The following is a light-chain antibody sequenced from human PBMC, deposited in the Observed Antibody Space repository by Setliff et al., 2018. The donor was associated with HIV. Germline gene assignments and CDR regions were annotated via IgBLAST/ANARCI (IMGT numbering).Light chain of an antibody. CDR3: QVWDTGRDHRGL. V-gene: IGLV3-21*04. CDR2: YDS. CDR1: NIGSKN. Sequence: SYELTQPPSVSVAPGKTARITCEGDNIGSKNVHWYQQKPGQAPLVVIYYDSDRPSGIPERFSGSNSGNTATLTISRVEAGDEADFYCQVWDTGRDHRGLFGEWTKVTVL. J-gene: IGLJ2*01.